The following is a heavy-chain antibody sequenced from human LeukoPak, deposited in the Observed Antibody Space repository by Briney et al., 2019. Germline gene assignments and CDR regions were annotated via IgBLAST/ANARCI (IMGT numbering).Heavy chain of an antibody. V-gene: IGHV4-59*08. Sequence: TPSETLSRTCPVSGASISGYYWSWIRQPPGKGLEWIGYINYSGSTNYNPSLKSRVTISVDTSKNQFSLKLSSVTAADTAVYYCARRGSSLDQWGQGTLVTVSS. CDR2: INYSGST. D-gene: IGHD6-6*01. CDR3: ARRGSSLDQ. CDR1: GASISGYY. J-gene: IGHJ4*02.